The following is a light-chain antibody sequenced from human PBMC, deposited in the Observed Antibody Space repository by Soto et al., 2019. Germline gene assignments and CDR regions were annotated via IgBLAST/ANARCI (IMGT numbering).Light chain of an antibody. Sequence: QLVLTQSPSASASLGASVKLTCTLSSGHSSFAIAWHQQQPEKGPRYLMLVNSDGSHNKGDGIPDRFSGSRSGTEHYLTISSLQSEDEADYYCQTWGTGIVVFGGGTKLTVL. J-gene: IGLJ2*01. CDR2: VNSDGSH. CDR1: SGHSSFA. V-gene: IGLV4-69*01. CDR3: QTWGTGIVV.